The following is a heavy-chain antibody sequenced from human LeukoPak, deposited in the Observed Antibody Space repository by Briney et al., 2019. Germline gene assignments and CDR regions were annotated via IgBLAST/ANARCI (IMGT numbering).Heavy chain of an antibody. CDR3: AKDRIQLWTRDFDY. J-gene: IGHJ4*02. D-gene: IGHD5-18*01. CDR1: GFTFDDYA. V-gene: IGHV3-9*01. CDR2: ISWNSGSI. Sequence: PGRSLRLSCAASGFTFDDYAMHWVRQAPGKGLEWVSGISWNSGSIGYADSVKGRFTISRDNAKNSLYLQMNSLRAEDTAVYYCAKDRIQLWTRDFDYWGQGTLVTVSS.